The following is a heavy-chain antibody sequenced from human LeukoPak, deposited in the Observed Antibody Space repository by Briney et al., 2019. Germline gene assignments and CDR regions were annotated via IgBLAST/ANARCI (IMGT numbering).Heavy chain of an antibody. J-gene: IGHJ4*02. Sequence: PGGSLRLSCAASGFMLSTHGMHWVRQAPGKGLEWVAGMWHDGTREDYADSVKGRFTISRDLSKNTLNLQMNSLRVDDTAMFYCARDLSYGSLDFRGQGTLVTASS. CDR3: ARDLSYGSLDF. CDR2: MWHDGTRE. V-gene: IGHV3-33*01. CDR1: GFMLSTHG. D-gene: IGHD1-26*01.